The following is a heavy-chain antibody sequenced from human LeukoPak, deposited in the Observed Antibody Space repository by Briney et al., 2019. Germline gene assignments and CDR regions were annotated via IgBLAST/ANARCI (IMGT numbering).Heavy chain of an antibody. Sequence: ASVKVSCKASGYTFTGYYTHWVRQAPGQGLEWMGWINPNSGGTNYAQKFQGRVTMTRDTSISTAYMELSRLRSDDTAVYYCASDRYCSSTSCDDYWGQGTLVTVSS. CDR1: GYTFTGYY. V-gene: IGHV1-2*02. D-gene: IGHD2-2*01. CDR3: ASDRYCSSTSCDDY. CDR2: INPNSGGT. J-gene: IGHJ4*02.